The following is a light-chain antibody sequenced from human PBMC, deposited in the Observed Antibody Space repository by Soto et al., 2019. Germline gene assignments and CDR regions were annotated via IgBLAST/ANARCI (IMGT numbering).Light chain of an antibody. CDR2: KAS. CDR3: QQSHSYLT. J-gene: IGKJ1*01. Sequence: DIQMTQSPSTLSASVGDRVTITCRASQSISTWLAWYQQKPGKAPRLLVYKASSLESGVPSRFSGSGSGTEFTLTISSLQPDDFATYYCQQSHSYLTFGHGTKVEIK. CDR1: QSISTW. V-gene: IGKV1-5*03.